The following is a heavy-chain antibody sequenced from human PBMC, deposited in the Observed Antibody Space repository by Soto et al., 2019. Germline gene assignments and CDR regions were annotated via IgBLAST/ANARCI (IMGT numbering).Heavy chain of an antibody. Sequence: EVQLVESGGGLVQPGGSLRLSCAASGFTVSSNYMSWVRQAPGKGLEWVSVVYIGGNTYYAESVEDRFTISRANFQNMGYLQAIGVQGQEAAVNYWAGSVGGGSDYWGQGTLVTVSS. J-gene: IGHJ4*02. CDR1: GFTVSSNY. D-gene: IGHD3-16*01. CDR2: VYIGGNT. V-gene: IGHV3-66*01. CDR3: AGSVGGGSDY.